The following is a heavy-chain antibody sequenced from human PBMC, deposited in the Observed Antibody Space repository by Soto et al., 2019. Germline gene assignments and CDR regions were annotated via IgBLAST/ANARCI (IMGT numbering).Heavy chain of an antibody. CDR3: ARSSGYYRRFDY. CDR2: INHSGST. CDR1: GFC. V-gene: IGHV4-34*01. J-gene: IGHJ4*02. D-gene: IGHD3-22*01. Sequence: GFCGRRISQPPGKGLEWIGEINHSGSTNYNPSLKSRVTISVDTSKNQFSLKLSSVTAADTAVYYCARSSGYYRRFDYWGQGTLVTVSS.